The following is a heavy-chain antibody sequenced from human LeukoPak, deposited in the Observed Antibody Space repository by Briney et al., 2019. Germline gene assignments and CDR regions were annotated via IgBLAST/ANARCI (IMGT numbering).Heavy chain of an antibody. D-gene: IGHD6-19*01. CDR3: TRGAAGTDYYYYYYMDV. V-gene: IGHV3-73*01. CDR1: GLTFSGSA. J-gene: IGHJ6*03. Sequence: PGGSLRLSCATSGLTFSGSAMHWVRQTSGKGLEWVGRIRSKANSYATAYAASVRGRFTIYRDASKNTAYLQMNSLKTEDTAVYYCTRGAAGTDYYYYYYMDVWGKGTTVTVSS. CDR2: IRSKANSYAT.